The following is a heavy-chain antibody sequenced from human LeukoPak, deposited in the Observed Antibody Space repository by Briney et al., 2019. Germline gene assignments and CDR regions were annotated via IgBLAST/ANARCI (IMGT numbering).Heavy chain of an antibody. V-gene: IGHV3-21*01. CDR1: GFTFSSYS. CDR2: ISSSSSYI. Sequence: GGPLRLSCAASGFTFSSYSMNWVRQAPGKGLEWVSSISSSSSYIYYADSVKGRFTISRDNAKNSLYLQMNSLRAEDTAVYYCARIPVGTYYDFWSGYAFDYWGRGTLVTVSS. CDR3: ARIPVGTYYDFWSGYAFDY. J-gene: IGHJ4*02. D-gene: IGHD3-3*01.